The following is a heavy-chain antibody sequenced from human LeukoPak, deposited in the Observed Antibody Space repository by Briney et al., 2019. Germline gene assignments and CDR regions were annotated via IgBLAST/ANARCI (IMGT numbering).Heavy chain of an antibody. J-gene: IGHJ4*02. V-gene: IGHV5-51*01. Sequence: GESLKISCKGSGYIFTSNWIGWVRQMPGKGLEWMGIIYPGDSDTRYSPSFQGQVTISADKSISTAYLQLSSLKASDTAMYYCARLRSGIYYSPLDYWGQGTLVTVSS. D-gene: IGHD1-26*01. CDR3: ARLRSGIYYSPLDY. CDR1: GYIFTSNW. CDR2: IYPGDSDT.